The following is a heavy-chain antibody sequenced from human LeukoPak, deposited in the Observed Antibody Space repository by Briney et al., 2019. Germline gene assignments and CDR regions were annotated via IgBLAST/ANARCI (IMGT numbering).Heavy chain of an antibody. J-gene: IGHJ5*02. D-gene: IGHD3-10*01. Sequence: PSETLSLTCAVSGGSISSSNWWSGVRQPPGKGLEWIGEIYHSGSTNYNPSLKSRVTISVDKSKNQFSLKLSSVTAADTAVYYCAREPPRMVRGVIGPWFDPWGQGTLVTVSS. CDR2: IYHSGST. CDR1: GGSISSSNW. V-gene: IGHV4-4*02. CDR3: AREPPRMVRGVIGPWFDP.